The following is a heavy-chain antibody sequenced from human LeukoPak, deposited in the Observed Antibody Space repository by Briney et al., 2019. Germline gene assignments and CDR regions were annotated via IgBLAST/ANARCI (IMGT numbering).Heavy chain of an antibody. CDR3: AKDFSSEDDRYYYYGLDV. Sequence: GGSLRLSCAASGFTFSSYAMRWVRQAPGKGLEWVSIISNSGVRTYYADSVKGRFTISRDNSRNTVYLQMYSLRAEDTAIYYCAKDFSSEDDRYYYYGLDVWGQGITVTVSS. CDR1: GFTFSSYA. CDR2: ISNSGVRT. J-gene: IGHJ6*02. V-gene: IGHV3-23*01. D-gene: IGHD3-9*01.